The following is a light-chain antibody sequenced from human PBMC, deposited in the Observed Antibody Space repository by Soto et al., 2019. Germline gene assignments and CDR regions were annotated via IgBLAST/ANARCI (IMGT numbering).Light chain of an antibody. CDR1: SSNIGAGYD. V-gene: IGLV1-40*01. CDR3: QSYDSSLSALYV. CDR2: GNS. J-gene: IGLJ1*01. Sequence: SELTRPPSVSRAPGQRVPITSTGSSSNIGAGYDVHWYQQLPGTAPKLLIYGNSNRPSGVPDRFSGSKSGTSASLAITGLQAEDEADYYCQSYDSSLSALYVFGTGTKVTVL.